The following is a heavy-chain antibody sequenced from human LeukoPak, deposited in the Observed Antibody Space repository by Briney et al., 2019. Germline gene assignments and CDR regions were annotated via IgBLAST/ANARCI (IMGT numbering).Heavy chain of an antibody. V-gene: IGHV3-30*04. J-gene: IGHJ5*02. CDR1: GFTCSSYA. Sequence: GGSLRLSCAASGFTCSSYAMHWVRQAPGKGLEWVAVISYDGSNKYYADSVKGRFTISRDNSKNTLYLQMNSLRAEDTAVYYCARDLGYGDYESRWFDPWGRGTLVTVSS. CDR2: ISYDGSNK. D-gene: IGHD4-17*01. CDR3: ARDLGYGDYESRWFDP.